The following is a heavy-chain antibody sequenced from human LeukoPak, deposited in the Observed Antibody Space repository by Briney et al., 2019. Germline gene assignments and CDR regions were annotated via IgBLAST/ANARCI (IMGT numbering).Heavy chain of an antibody. CDR1: GFTFSSYS. Sequence: PGGSLRLSCAASGFTFSSYSMNWVRQAPGKGLEWVSGISWNSGSIGYAESVKGRFTISRDNAKNSLYLQMNSLRAEDTALYYCATSSREGEDSSGWASFDYWGQGTLVTVSS. CDR2: ISWNSGSI. CDR3: ATSSREGEDSSGWASFDY. V-gene: IGHV3-9*01. D-gene: IGHD6-19*01. J-gene: IGHJ4*02.